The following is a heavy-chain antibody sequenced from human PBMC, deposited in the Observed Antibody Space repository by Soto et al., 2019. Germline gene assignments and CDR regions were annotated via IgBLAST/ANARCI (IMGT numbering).Heavy chain of an antibody. J-gene: IGHJ6*02. CDR2: ISYDGSNK. V-gene: IGHV3-30-3*01. D-gene: IGHD2-8*01. CDR1: GFTFSSYA. CDR3: ASDSCTNGVCYTYYYGMDV. Sequence: GGSLRLSCAASGFTFSSYAMHWVRQAPGKGLEWVAVISYDGSNKYYADSVKGRFTISRDNSKNTLYLQMNSLRAEDTAVYYCASDSCTNGVCYTYYYGMDVWGQGTTVTVSS.